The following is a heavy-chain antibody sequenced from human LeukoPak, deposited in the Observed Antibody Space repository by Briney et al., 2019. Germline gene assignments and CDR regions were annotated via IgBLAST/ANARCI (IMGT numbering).Heavy chain of an antibody. Sequence: ASVKVSCKASGYTFTSYHINWVRQATGQGLEWMGWMSPNSGNTDYAQKFQGRVTMTRDTSIKTAYMELSSLRSEDTAVYYCARGVGDLGDYWGQGTLVTVSS. CDR3: ARGVGDLGDY. J-gene: IGHJ4*02. D-gene: IGHD3-16*01. CDR1: GYTFTSYH. CDR2: MSPNSGNT. V-gene: IGHV1-8*01.